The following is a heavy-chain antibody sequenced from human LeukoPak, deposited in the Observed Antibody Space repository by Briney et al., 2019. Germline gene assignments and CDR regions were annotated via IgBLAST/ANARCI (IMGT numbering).Heavy chain of an antibody. CDR2: ISGGGGST. V-gene: IGHV3-23*01. J-gene: IGHJ4*02. D-gene: IGHD3-10*02. Sequence: PGGSLRLSCAASGFTFSSYAMSWVRQAPGKGLEWVSAISGGGGSTYYADSVKGRFTISRDNSKNTLYLQMNSLRAEDTAVYYCAKDIRLSYVGDDYWGQGTLVTVSS. CDR1: GFTFSSYA. CDR3: AKDIRLSYVGDDY.